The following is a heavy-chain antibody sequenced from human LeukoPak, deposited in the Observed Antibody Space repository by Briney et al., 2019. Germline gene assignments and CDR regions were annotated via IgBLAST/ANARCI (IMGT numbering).Heavy chain of an antibody. D-gene: IGHD5-18*01. CDR2: IYYSGST. Sequence: SETLSLTCTVSGGSISSSSYYWGWIRQPPGKGLEWIGNIYYSGSTYYNPSLKNRVTISVDTSKNQFSLKLSSVTAADTAVYYCTKDALQLPGTYFDYWGQGTLVTVSS. CDR3: TKDALQLPGTYFDY. CDR1: GGSISSSSYY. J-gene: IGHJ4*02. V-gene: IGHV4-39*07.